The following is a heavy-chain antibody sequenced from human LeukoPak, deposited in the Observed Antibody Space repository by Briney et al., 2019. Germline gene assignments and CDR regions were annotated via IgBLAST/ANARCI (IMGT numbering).Heavy chain of an antibody. D-gene: IGHD4-17*01. CDR1: GYSFSSYW. CDR3: VRPVNYGDHGDY. J-gene: IGHJ4*02. CDR2: IYPGDSDT. V-gene: IGHV5-51*01. Sequence: GESLRISCKGSGYSFSSYWIGWVRQMPGKGLEWMGIIYPGDSDTRYSPSLQGQVTISADKSISTAYLQWSSLRASDTAMYYCVRPVNYGDHGDYWGQGTLVTVSS.